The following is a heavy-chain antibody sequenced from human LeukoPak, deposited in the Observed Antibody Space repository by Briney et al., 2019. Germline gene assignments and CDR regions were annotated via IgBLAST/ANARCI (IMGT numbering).Heavy chain of an antibody. CDR3: ARGGAGESGSPIDY. D-gene: IGHD3-10*01. CDR1: GFTFDDYG. CDR2: IYSGGST. J-gene: IGHJ4*02. Sequence: GGSLRLSCAASGFTFDDYGMSWVRQAPGKGLEWVSVIYSGGSTYYADSVKGRFTTSRDNSKNTLYLQMNSLRAEDTAVYYCARGGAGESGSPIDYWGQGTLVTVSS. V-gene: IGHV3-53*01.